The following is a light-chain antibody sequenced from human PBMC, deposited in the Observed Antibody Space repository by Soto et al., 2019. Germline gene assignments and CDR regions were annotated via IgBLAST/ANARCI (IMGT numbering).Light chain of an antibody. CDR1: QSVSNN. J-gene: IGKJ1*01. CDR3: QQYNNWWT. CDR2: GAS. Sequence: EIVMTQSPATLSVSPGESATLSCRASQSVSNNLAWYQKKPGQAPRLLIYGASTRATGIPARFSGSGSGTEVTLTISSLQSEDFAVYYGQQYNNWWTFGQGTKVEIK. V-gene: IGKV3-15*01.